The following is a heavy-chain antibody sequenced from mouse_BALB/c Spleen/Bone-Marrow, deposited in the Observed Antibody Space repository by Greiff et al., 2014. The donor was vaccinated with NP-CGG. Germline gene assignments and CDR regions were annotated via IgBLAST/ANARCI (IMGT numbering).Heavy chain of an antibody. Sequence: VKLVESGPGLVAPSQSLYITCTVSGFSLTSYGVYWARQPPGKGLEWLGVIWAGGNKNYNSGLMSRLSISKDNSKSQVLLKMNSLQTDDTAMYYCARVYGSSYDPYYYAMDYWGQGTSVTVSS. J-gene: IGHJ4*01. CDR1: GFSLTSYG. CDR3: ARVYGSSYDPYYYAMDY. CDR2: IWAGGNK. D-gene: IGHD1-1*01. V-gene: IGHV2-9*02.